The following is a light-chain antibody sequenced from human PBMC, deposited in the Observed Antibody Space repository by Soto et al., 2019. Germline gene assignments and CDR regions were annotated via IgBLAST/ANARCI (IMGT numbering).Light chain of an antibody. J-gene: IGKJ4*01. CDR1: QGIGSA. V-gene: IGKV1-13*02. CDR2: DAS. CDR3: QNFRSSAIS. Sequence: AIQLTQSPSSLSASVGDRVSITCRASQGIGSALAWYQLKPGAAPALLIYDASTLESGVPSRFSGSRSGADFTLTISSLQPEDFATDYCQNFRSSAISFGGGTKVEIK.